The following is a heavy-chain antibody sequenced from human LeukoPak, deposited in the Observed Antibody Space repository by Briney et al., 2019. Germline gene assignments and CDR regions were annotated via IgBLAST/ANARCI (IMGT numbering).Heavy chain of an antibody. D-gene: IGHD5-12*01. Sequence: ASVKVSCKASGYTFTSYYMHWVRQAPGQELEWMGWINPNSGGTNYAQKFQGWVTMTRDTSISTAYMELSRLRSDDTAVYYCARGYSGYDCLGYWGQGTLVTVSS. V-gene: IGHV1-2*04. CDR1: GYTFTSYY. CDR2: INPNSGGT. CDR3: ARGYSGYDCLGY. J-gene: IGHJ4*02.